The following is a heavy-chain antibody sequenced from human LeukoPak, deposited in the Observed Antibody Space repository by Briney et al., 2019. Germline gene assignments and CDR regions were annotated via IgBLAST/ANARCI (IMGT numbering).Heavy chain of an antibody. CDR3: ASTGGYCSSTSCRDLYYYYGMDV. CDR2: ISSSSSYI. CDR1: GFTFSSYS. Sequence: GGSLRLSCAASGFTFSSYSMNWVRQAPGKGLEWVSSISSSSSYIYYADSVKGRFTISRDNAKNSLYLQMNSLRAEDTAVYYCASTGGYCSSTSCRDLYYYYGMDVWGQGTTVTVSS. D-gene: IGHD2-2*01. V-gene: IGHV3-21*01. J-gene: IGHJ6*02.